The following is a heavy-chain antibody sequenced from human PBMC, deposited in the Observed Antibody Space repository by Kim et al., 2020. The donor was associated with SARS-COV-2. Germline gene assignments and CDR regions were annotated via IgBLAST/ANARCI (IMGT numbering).Heavy chain of an antibody. CDR2: INSDGSTT. Sequence: GGSLRLSCAASGFTFSSYWMHWVRQAPGKGLVWVSRINSDGSTTSYADSVKGRFTISRDNAKNTLFLQMNSLRAEDTAVYYCARVGWGKYYFDYWGQGTLVTVSS. D-gene: IGHD7-27*01. CDR3: ARVGWGKYYFDY. V-gene: IGHV3-74*01. CDR1: GFTFSSYW. J-gene: IGHJ4*02.